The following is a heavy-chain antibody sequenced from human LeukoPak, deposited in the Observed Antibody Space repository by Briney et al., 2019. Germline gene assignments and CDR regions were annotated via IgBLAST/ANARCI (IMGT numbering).Heavy chain of an antibody. CDR1: GGTFISYA. Sequence: SVKVSCKASGGTFISYAISWVRQAPGQGLEWMGRIIPILGIANYAQKFQGRVTITADKSTSTAYMELSSLRSEDTAVYYCARGRDIVATTFDYWGQGTLVTVSS. CDR3: ARGRDIVATTFDY. V-gene: IGHV1-69*04. D-gene: IGHD5-12*01. J-gene: IGHJ4*02. CDR2: IIPILGIA.